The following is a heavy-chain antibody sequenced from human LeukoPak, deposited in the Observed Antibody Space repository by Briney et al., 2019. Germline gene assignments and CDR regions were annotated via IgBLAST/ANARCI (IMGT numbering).Heavy chain of an antibody. CDR3: ARDWYQTAFDI. D-gene: IGHD2-2*01. CDR1: GYTFTGYY. V-gene: IGHV1-2*02. CDR2: INPNSGDT. Sequence: SVRFSCKASGYTFTGYYMHWVRQAPGQRLEWMGWINPNSGDTNYAQKFQGRVTMTRDTSISTAYMELSRLRSDDTAVYYCARDWYQTAFDIWDQGTMVTVSS. J-gene: IGHJ3*02.